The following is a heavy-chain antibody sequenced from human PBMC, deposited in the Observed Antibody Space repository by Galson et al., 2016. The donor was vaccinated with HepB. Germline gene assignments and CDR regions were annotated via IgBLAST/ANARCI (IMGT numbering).Heavy chain of an antibody. CDR3: ARVGGVLTGYYSVSLASYYGMDV. D-gene: IGHD3-9*01. CDR1: GYTFTNYW. J-gene: IGHJ6*02. CDR2: IYPGDSDT. Sequence: QSGAEVKKSGESLKISCKASGYTFTNYWIGWVRQMPGKGLEWMGIIYPGDSDTRYSPSFQGQVTISADKSISTAYLRCSSLKASDTAMYYCARVGGVLTGYYSVSLASYYGMDVWGQGTRVTVSS. V-gene: IGHV5-51*01.